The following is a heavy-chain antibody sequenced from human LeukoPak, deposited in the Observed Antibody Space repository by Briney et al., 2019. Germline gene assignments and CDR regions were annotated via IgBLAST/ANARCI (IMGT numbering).Heavy chain of an antibody. CDR1: GYSFTSYW. D-gene: IGHD5-24*01. J-gene: IGHJ4*02. V-gene: IGHV5-51*01. CDR3: ARHTVEMATIADY. Sequence: GESLKISCKGSGYSFTSYWIGWVRQMPGKGLEWMGIIYPGDSDTRYSPSFQCQVTISADKSISTAYLQWSSLKASDTAMYYCARHTVEMATIADYWGQGTLVTVSS. CDR2: IYPGDSDT.